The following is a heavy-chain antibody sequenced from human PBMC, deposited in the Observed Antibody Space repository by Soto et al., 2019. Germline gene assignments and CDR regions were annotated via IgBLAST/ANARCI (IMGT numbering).Heavy chain of an antibody. Sequence: SQTLSLTCAISGDSVSSNSAAWNWIRQSPSRGLEWLGRTYYRSKWYNDYAVSVKSRITINPDTSKNQFSLQLNSVTPEDTAVYYCARVYSSSFEYYYYYGMDVWGQGTTVTSP. CDR2: TYYRSKWYN. CDR3: ARVYSSSFEYYYYYGMDV. J-gene: IGHJ6*02. V-gene: IGHV6-1*01. D-gene: IGHD6-6*01. CDR1: GDSVSSNSAA.